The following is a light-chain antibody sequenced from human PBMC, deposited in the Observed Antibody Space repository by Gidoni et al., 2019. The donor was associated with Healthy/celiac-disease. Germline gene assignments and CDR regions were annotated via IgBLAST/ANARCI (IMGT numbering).Light chain of an antibody. CDR3: QQYYSFPFT. CDR1: QRISSY. Sequence: WMTHSPSSLSASTGDRVTISCRMSQRISSYLSWYQQKPGKAPELLIYAASTLQSGVPSRFSGSGSGTDFTLTISCLQSEDFATYYCQQYYSFPFTFGEGTKVEIK. CDR2: AAS. J-gene: IGKJ4*02. V-gene: IGKV1D-8*01.